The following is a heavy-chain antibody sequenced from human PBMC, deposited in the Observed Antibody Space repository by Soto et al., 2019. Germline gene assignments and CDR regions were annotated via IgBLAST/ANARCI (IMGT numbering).Heavy chain of an antibody. CDR3: ATGLYSRAPGDY. Sequence: ASVKVSCKVSGYTLTELSMHWVRQAPGKGLEWMGGFDPEDGETIYAQKFQGRVTMTEDTSTDTAYMELSSLRSEDTAVYYCATGLYSRAPGDYWGQGTLVIVSS. V-gene: IGHV1-24*01. CDR2: FDPEDGET. J-gene: IGHJ4*02. D-gene: IGHD2-15*01. CDR1: GYTLTELS.